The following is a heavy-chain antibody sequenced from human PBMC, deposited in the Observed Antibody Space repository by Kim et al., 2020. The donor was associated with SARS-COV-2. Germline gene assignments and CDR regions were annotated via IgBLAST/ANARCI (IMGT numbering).Heavy chain of an antibody. CDR2: IYYSGST. CDR3: ARASGLGAPIFFDY. J-gene: IGHJ4*02. Sequence: SETLSLTCTVSGGSISSSSYYWGWIRQPPGKGLEWIGSIYYSGSTYYNPSLKSRVTISVDTSKNQFSLKLSSVTAADTAVYYCARASGLGAPIFFDYWGQGTLVTVSS. CDR1: GGSISSSSYY. V-gene: IGHV4-39*07. D-gene: IGHD3-10*01.